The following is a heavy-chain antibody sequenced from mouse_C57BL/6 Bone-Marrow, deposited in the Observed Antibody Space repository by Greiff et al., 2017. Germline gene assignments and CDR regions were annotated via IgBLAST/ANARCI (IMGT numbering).Heavy chain of an antibody. CDR1: GYSITSGYY. Sequence: ESGPGLVKPSQSLSLTCSVTGYSITSGYYWNWIRQFPGNKLEWMGYISYDGSNNYNPSLKNRISITRDTSKNQFFLKLNSVTTEDTATYYCARLHYYGSSYYAMDYWGQGTTLTVSS. CDR2: ISYDGSN. J-gene: IGHJ2*01. V-gene: IGHV3-6*01. CDR3: ARLHYYGSSYYAMDY. D-gene: IGHD1-1*01.